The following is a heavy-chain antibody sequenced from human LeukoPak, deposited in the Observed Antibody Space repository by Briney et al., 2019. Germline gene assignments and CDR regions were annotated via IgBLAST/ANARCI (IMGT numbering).Heavy chain of an antibody. V-gene: IGHV3-30-3*01. CDR1: GFTFSSYA. CDR3: ARSAAGRGYYMDV. Sequence: GRSLRLSCAASGFTFSSYAMHWVRQAPGKGLEWVAVISYDGSNKYYADSVKGRFTISRDNSKNTLYLQMNSLRAEDTAVYYCARSAAGRGYYMDVWGKGTTVTVSS. J-gene: IGHJ6*03. D-gene: IGHD6-13*01. CDR2: ISYDGSNK.